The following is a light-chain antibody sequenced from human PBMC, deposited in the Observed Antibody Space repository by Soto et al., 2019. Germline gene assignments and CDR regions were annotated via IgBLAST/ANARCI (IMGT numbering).Light chain of an antibody. J-gene: IGKJ2*01. CDR2: TAS. CDR1: QDIDRW. Sequence: DIQMTQSPSSVSASVGDRVTISCRASQDIDRWVAWFQHKPGKAPKLLISTASSLQSGVPSRFSGSGSGTDFTLTIASLQFEDFATYYCLQSDTFPYTFGLGTKLEIK. V-gene: IGKV1D-12*01. CDR3: LQSDTFPYT.